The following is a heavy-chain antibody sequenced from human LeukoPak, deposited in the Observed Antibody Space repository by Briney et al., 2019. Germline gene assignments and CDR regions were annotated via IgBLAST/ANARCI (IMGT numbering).Heavy chain of an antibody. D-gene: IGHD2-15*01. CDR2: IIPSLDVA. V-gene: IGHV1-69*04. J-gene: IGHJ4*02. CDR1: GYTFTSYA. Sequence: EASVKVSCKASGYTFTSYAMNWVRQAPGQGLEWIGRIIPSLDVANYAHKFQGRVTLSVDRDTATTYMEVTSLRSEDTAIYYCARDHCSPGTCLGGHWGQGTLVTVSS. CDR3: ARDHCSPGTCLGGH.